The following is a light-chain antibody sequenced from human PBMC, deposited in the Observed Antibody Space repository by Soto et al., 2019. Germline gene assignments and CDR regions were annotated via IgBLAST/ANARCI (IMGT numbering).Light chain of an antibody. Sequence: QSALTPPPSASGSPGQSVTISCTGTTSDSVSWYHQYPGKAPKLMIYDVTKRPSGVPARISGSTSGTTASLTVSGLQAAVEADYFCSSQAGARHALFGGGTKLTVL. CDR1: TSDS. V-gene: IGLV2-8*01. J-gene: IGLJ2*01. CDR3: SSQAGARHAL. CDR2: DVT.